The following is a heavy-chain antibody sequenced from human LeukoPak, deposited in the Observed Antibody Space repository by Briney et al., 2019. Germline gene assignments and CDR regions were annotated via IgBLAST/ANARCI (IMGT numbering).Heavy chain of an antibody. CDR1: GFTFSSYW. CDR2: INSDGSST. V-gene: IGHV3-74*01. Sequence: GGSLRLSCAASGFTFSSYWMHWVRQAPGKGLVWVSHINSDGSSTTYADSVKGRFTISRDNARDTLYLQMNSLRAEDTAVYYCARDDVVSGTGLGDYWGQGTLVTVSS. CDR3: ARDDVVSGTGLGDY. D-gene: IGHD5/OR15-5a*01. J-gene: IGHJ4*02.